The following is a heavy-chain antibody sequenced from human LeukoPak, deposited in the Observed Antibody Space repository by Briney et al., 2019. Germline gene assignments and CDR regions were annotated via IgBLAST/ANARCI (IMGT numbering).Heavy chain of an antibody. Sequence: GGSLRLSCAASGFTFSSYSMNWVRQAPGKGLEWVSSISSSSSYIYYADSVKGRFTISRDNAKNSLYLQMNSLRAEDTAVYYCARESSSWTYYYYGMDVWGQGTTVTVFS. CDR2: ISSSSSYI. D-gene: IGHD6-13*01. J-gene: IGHJ6*02. CDR1: GFTFSSYS. CDR3: ARESSSWTYYYYGMDV. V-gene: IGHV3-21*04.